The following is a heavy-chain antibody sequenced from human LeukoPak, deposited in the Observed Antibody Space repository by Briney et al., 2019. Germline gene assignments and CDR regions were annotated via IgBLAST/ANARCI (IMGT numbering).Heavy chain of an antibody. J-gene: IGHJ4*02. CDR2: IWYDGSNK. CDR1: GFPFNSYC. V-gene: IGHV3-33*01. CDR3: ARDEVAGLFD. Sequence: GSLKLSCSASGFPFNSYCMQWVRQAPGKGPEGVAVIWYDGSNKYYADSVKGRFTISRDNSKNTLYLQMNSLRAEDTAVYYCARDEVAGLFDWGQGTLVTVSS. D-gene: IGHD6-19*01.